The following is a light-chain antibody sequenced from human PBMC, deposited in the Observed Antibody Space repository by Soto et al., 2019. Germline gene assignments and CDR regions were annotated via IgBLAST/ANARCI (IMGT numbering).Light chain of an antibody. CDR2: GVS. J-gene: IGKJ2*01. CDR3: QQGHDWPLT. CDR1: QSISGE. Sequence: EIVMTQSPATLSVSPGERATPSCRASQSISGELAWYQQRPRQPPSLLIYGVSTRATGVPDRFSGSGSGSDFPLTISGLQSEDFAVYYCQQGHDWPLTFGQGTRLDI. V-gene: IGKV3-15*01.